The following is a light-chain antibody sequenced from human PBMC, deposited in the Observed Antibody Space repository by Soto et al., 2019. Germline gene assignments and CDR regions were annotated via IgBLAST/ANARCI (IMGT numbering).Light chain of an antibody. CDR3: QQRSNRLT. J-gene: IGKJ4*01. V-gene: IGKV3-11*01. Sequence: IVLTQSPATLSLSPGDTATLSCRASQSVGSFLAWYQLKPGQAPRLLIYDTSNRATGIPARFSGSGSGTDFTLTISSLEPEDFAVYYCQQRSNRLTFGGGTKVEIK. CDR1: QSVGSF. CDR2: DTS.